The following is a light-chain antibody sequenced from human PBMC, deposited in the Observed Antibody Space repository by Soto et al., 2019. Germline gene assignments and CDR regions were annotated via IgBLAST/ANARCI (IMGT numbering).Light chain of an antibody. CDR2: EVS. CDR1: SSDVGGYNF. J-gene: IGLJ1*01. Sequence: QSVLTQPASVFGSPGQSITISCTGTSSDVGGYNFVSWYQQHPGKAPKLMIYEVSSRPSGVSNRFSGSKSGNTASLTISGLQPEEEADYYCSSYTTSSTLVFGPGTKVTVL. CDR3: SSYTTSSTLV. V-gene: IGLV2-14*03.